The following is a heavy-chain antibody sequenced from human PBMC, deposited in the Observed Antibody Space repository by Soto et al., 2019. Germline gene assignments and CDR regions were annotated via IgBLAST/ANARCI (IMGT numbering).Heavy chain of an antibody. CDR3: VRRITIFGVVIKRYSDY. D-gene: IGHD3-3*01. CDR2: IKEDGSEK. J-gene: IGHJ4*02. Sequence: EVQLVESGGGLVQPGGSLRLSCAASGFTFSTYWMSWCRQSPWKGLEWVANIKEDGSEKYYVDSVKGRFTISRDNAKNSLYLQMNSLRAEDTAVYYCVRRITIFGVVIKRYSDYWGQGTLVTVSS. CDR1: GFTFSTYW. V-gene: IGHV3-7*01.